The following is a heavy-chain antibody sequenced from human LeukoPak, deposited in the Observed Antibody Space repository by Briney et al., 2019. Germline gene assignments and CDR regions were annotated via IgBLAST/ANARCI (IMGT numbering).Heavy chain of an antibody. Sequence: GGCLRLSCAASGFTLSSYATSWVCQGPGKGLQWVSGISSSGGSTYYVDSVKGRFTISTDNSKNTLHLQMNSLSAEDTAVYYCAKAGMTRFDYWGQGIMVTVSS. CDR1: GFTLSSYA. CDR2: ISSSGGST. J-gene: IGHJ4*02. CDR3: AKAGMTRFDY. D-gene: IGHD1-20*01. V-gene: IGHV3-23*01.